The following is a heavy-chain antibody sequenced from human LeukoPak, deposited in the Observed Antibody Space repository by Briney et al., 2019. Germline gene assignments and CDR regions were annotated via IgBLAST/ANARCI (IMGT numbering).Heavy chain of an antibody. CDR3: ARGWFGNVGDY. CDR2: ISASGGST. CDR1: GFTVSSNY. J-gene: IGHJ4*02. Sequence: PGGSLRLSCAASGFTVSSNYMSWVRQAPGKGLEWVSVISASGGSTYYADSVKGRFTISRDNAKNSLYLQMNSLRAEDTAVYYCARGWFGNVGDYWGQGTLVTVSS. V-gene: IGHV3-23*01. D-gene: IGHD3-10*01.